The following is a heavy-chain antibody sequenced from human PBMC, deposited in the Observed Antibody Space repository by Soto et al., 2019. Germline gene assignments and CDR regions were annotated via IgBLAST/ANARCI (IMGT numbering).Heavy chain of an antibody. V-gene: IGHV3-21*01. CDR2: ISSSSSYI. Sequence: GGSLRLSCAASGFTFSSYSMNWVRQAPGKGLEWVSSISSSSSYIYYADSVKGRFTISRDNAKNSLYLQMNSLRAEDTAVYYCARDGYCSSTSCYFPSYYYYYMDVWGKGTTVTVSS. CDR1: GFTFSSYS. D-gene: IGHD2-2*01. J-gene: IGHJ6*03. CDR3: ARDGYCSSTSCYFPSYYYYYMDV.